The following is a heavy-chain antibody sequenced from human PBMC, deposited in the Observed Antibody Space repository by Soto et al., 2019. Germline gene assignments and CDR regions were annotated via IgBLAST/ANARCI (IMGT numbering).Heavy chain of an antibody. J-gene: IGHJ4*02. Sequence: QLQLQESGPGLVKPSETLSLTCTVSGGSISSSSYYWGWIRQPPGKGLEWIGSIYYSGSTYYNPSLQSRVTISVDTSKNQFSLKLSSVTAADTAVYYCARIAVAGQYYFDYWGQGTLVTVSS. V-gene: IGHV4-39*01. CDR1: GGSISSSSYY. CDR3: ARIAVAGQYYFDY. CDR2: IYYSGST. D-gene: IGHD6-19*01.